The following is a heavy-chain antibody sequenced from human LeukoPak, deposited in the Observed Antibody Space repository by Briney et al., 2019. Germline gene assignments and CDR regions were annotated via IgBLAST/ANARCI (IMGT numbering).Heavy chain of an antibody. CDR2: IYYSGST. J-gene: IGHJ4*02. V-gene: IGHV4-59*08. Sequence: PSETLSLTCTVSGGSITSYHWSWIRQPPGKGLEWVGYIYYSGSTYYNPSLQSRVTISIDTSKNQLSLKLTSVTAADTAVYYCYAAIAGGPQGYWGQGTLVTVSS. CDR3: YAAIAGGPQGY. D-gene: IGHD6-13*01. CDR1: GGSITSYH.